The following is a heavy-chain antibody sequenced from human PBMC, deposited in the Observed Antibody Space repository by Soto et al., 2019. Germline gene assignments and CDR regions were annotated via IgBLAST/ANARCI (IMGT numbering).Heavy chain of an antibody. J-gene: IGHJ4*02. Sequence: SETLSLTWTVSGVSISSYYGSWIRPPPGKGLEWIGYIYYSGSTNYNPSLKSRVTISVDTSKNQFSLKLSSVTAADTAVYYCARMGEGEMATIGWGYYFDYWGQGTLVNVAS. V-gene: IGHV4-59*01. CDR1: GVSISSYY. CDR2: IYYSGST. CDR3: ARMGEGEMATIGWGYYFDY. D-gene: IGHD3-16*01.